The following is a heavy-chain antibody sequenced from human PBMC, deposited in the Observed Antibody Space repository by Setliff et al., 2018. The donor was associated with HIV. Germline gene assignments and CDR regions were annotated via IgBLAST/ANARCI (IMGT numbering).Heavy chain of an antibody. Sequence: SETLSLTCAVYGGSFSGYYWSWIRQPPGKGLEWIGEINHSGSTSYNPSLKRRVTISVDTSKNQFSMKLTSVTAADTAVYYCARSWGSGSYPYWGQGTLVTVSS. CDR1: GGSFSGYY. CDR2: INHSGST. J-gene: IGHJ4*02. V-gene: IGHV4-34*01. D-gene: IGHD3-10*01. CDR3: ARSWGSGSYPY.